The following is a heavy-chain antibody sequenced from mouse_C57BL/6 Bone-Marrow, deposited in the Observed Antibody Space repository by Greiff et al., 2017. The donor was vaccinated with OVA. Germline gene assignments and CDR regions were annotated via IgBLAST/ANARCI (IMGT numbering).Heavy chain of an antibody. CDR3: APITTVSFDY. J-gene: IGHJ2*01. CDR1: GYTFTSYW. Sequence: QVQLQQPGAELVKPGASVTLSCKATGYTFTSYWLHWVKQRPGRGLEWIGMIHPNSGSTNYNEKFKSKATLTVDKSSSQAYMQLSSLTSEDSAVYYCAPITTVSFDYWGQGTTLTVSS. V-gene: IGHV1-64*01. D-gene: IGHD1-1*01. CDR2: IHPNSGST.